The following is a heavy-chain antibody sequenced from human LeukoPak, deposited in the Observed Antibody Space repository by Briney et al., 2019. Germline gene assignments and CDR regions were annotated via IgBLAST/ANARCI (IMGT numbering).Heavy chain of an antibody. CDR1: GGSISSYY. V-gene: IGHV4-4*07. J-gene: IGHJ4*02. D-gene: IGHD3-10*01. CDR3: ARDAAYYYGSGSYRNGMDY. CDR2: IYTSGST. Sequence: SETLSLTCTVSGGSISSYYWSWIRQPAGKGLEWIGRIYTSGSTNYNPSLKSRVTMSVDTSKNQFSLKLSSVTAADTAVYYCARDAAYYYGSGSYRNGMDYWGQGSLVTVSS.